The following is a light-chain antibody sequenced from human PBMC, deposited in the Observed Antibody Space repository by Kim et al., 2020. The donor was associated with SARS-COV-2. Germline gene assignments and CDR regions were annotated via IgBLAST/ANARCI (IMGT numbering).Light chain of an antibody. V-gene: IGLV2-14*03. CDR3: SSFTTDSTVL. J-gene: IGLJ2*01. CDR1: SSDVGGYNY. Sequence: GQSITLSCTGTSSDVGGYNYVSWYQQHPGKAPKLMIYDASNRPSGVSNRFSGSKSGNTASLTISGLQAEDEADYYCSSFTTDSTVLFGGGTQLTVL. CDR2: DAS.